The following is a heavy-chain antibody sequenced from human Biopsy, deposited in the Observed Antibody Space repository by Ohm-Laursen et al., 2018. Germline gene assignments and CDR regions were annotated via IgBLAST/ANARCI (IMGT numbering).Heavy chain of an antibody. CDR3: VRSLRNYDFLDS. V-gene: IGHV3-9*01. Sequence: SLRLSCAASGFSFDDYAMHWIRLGPGKGMEWVAGLTWNSGTIAYAGSVRGRFTISRDNAKNSLYLQMNNLTSEDTALYYCVRSLRNYDFLDSWGQGTLVSVSS. CDR1: GFSFDDYA. D-gene: IGHD3-16*01. J-gene: IGHJ4*02. CDR2: LTWNSGTI.